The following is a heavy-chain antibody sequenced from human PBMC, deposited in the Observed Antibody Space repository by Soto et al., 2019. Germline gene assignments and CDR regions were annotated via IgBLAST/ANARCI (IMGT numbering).Heavy chain of an antibody. D-gene: IGHD2-15*01. Sequence: SETLSLTCTVSGGSISSSSYYWGWIRQPPGKGLEWIGSIYYSGSTYYNPSLKSRVTISVDTSKNQFSLKLSSVTAADTAVYYCAVLSEYGYCSGGSCYSRDYWGQGTLVTVSS. V-gene: IGHV4-39*01. CDR3: AVLSEYGYCSGGSCYSRDY. CDR1: GGSISSSSYY. J-gene: IGHJ4*02. CDR2: IYYSGST.